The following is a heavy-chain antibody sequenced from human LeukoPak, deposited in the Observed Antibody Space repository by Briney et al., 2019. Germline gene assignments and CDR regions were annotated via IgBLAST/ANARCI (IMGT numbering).Heavy chain of an antibody. CDR3: ARDLPYSSGWYSGAFDI. CDR2: LNWNGANT. Sequence: PGGSLRLSCAASGFTFENYGMSWVRQVPGKGLEWVSGLNWNGANTGYSDSVKGRFTISRDNAKNSLYLQMNSLRAEDTAVYYCARDLPYSSGWYSGAFDIWGQGTMVTVSS. D-gene: IGHD6-19*01. CDR1: GFTFENYG. J-gene: IGHJ3*02. V-gene: IGHV3-20*04.